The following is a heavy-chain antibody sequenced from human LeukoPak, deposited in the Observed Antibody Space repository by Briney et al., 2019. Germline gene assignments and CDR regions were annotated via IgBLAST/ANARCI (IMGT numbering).Heavy chain of an antibody. D-gene: IGHD2-8*01. CDR2: ININGSRT. J-gene: IGHJ4*02. Sequence: PGGSLPLSCSVTVFTFSSYTMHWVGPAPGKGLEYVSSININGSRTYYADSVKGRITISRDNYKNTLYLQMSSLRTEDAAVYYCVKDKWIDHWGQGTLVTVSS. CDR1: VFTFSSYT. CDR3: VKDKWIDH. V-gene: IGHV3-64D*09.